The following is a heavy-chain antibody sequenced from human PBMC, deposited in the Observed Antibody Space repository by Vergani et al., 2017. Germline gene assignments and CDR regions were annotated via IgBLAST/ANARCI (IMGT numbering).Heavy chain of an antibody. CDR3: ARDLKYYYDSSGYFSYDAFDI. CDR1: GDSVSSNSAA. J-gene: IGHJ3*02. CDR2: TYYRSKWYN. Sequence: QVQLQQSGPGLVKPSQTLSLTCAIPGDSVSSNSAAWNWIRQSPSRGLEWLGRTYYRSKWYNDYAVSVKSRITINPDTSKNQFSLQLNSVTPEDTAVYYCARDLKYYYDSSGYFSYDAFDIWGQGTMVTVSS. D-gene: IGHD3-22*01. V-gene: IGHV6-1*01.